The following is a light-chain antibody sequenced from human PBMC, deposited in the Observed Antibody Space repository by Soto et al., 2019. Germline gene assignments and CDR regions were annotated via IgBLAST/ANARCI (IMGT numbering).Light chain of an antibody. J-gene: IGKJ2*01. CDR3: QQYNSYSPT. Sequence: DIQMTQSPSTLSASVGDRVTITCRASQSISSWLAWYQQKPGKAPKLLIYDASRLESGVPSRFSGSGSGTEFTLTISSLQPDDFATYYCQQYNSYSPTFGQGTKLEIK. CDR2: DAS. V-gene: IGKV1-5*01. CDR1: QSISSW.